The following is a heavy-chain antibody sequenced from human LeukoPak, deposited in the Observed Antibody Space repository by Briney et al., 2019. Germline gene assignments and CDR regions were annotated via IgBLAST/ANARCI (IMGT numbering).Heavy chain of an antibody. CDR3: ARERLKWFGELSKHFDY. CDR1: GGSISSSSYY. CDR2: IYYSGST. V-gene: IGHV4-39*07. D-gene: IGHD3-10*01. Sequence: SETLSLTCTVSGGSISSSSYYWGWIRQPPGKGLEWIGSIYYSGSTYYNPSLKSRVTISVDTSKNQFSLKLSSVTAADTAVYYCARERLKWFGELSKHFDYWGQGTLVTVSS. J-gene: IGHJ4*02.